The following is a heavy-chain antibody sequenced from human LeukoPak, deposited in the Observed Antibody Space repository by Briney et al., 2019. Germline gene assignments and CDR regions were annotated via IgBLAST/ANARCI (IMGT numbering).Heavy chain of an antibody. J-gene: IGHJ4*02. V-gene: IGHV1-69*04. Sequence: SVKVSCKASGGTFSSYAISWVRQAPGQGLEWMGRIIPILGIANYAQKFQGRVTITADKSTSTAYMELSSLRSEDTAVYYCARDGGGGPYYFDYWGQGTLVTVSS. CDR3: ARDGGGGPYYFDY. D-gene: IGHD3-16*01. CDR1: GGTFSSYA. CDR2: IIPILGIA.